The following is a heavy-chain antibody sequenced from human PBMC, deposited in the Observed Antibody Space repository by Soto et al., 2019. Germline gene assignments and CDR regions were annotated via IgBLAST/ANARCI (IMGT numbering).Heavy chain of an antibody. Sequence: QVQLVQSGAEVKKPGSSVKVSCKASGGTFSSYSINWVRQAPGQGLEWMGAIIPIFGTANYAQKFQGRVTITADESTSTAYMALSSLRSEDTAVYYCARDGGRHSGGIDYWGLGTLVTVSS. D-gene: IGHD1-26*01. CDR3: ARDGGRHSGGIDY. J-gene: IGHJ4*02. CDR1: GGTFSSYS. CDR2: IIPIFGTA. V-gene: IGHV1-69*01.